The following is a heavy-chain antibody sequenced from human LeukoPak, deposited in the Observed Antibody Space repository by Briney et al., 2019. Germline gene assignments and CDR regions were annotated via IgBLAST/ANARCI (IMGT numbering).Heavy chain of an antibody. V-gene: IGHV4-59*01. CDR3: ARVNRLCFGEIRAFDI. Sequence: PSETLSLTCTVSGGSISSYYWSWIRQPPGKGLEWIGYIYYSGSTNYNPSLKSRVTISVDTSKNQFSLKLSSVTAADTAVYYCARVNRLCFGEIRAFDIWGQGTMVTVSS. D-gene: IGHD3-10*01. CDR1: GGSISSYY. CDR2: IYYSGST. J-gene: IGHJ3*02.